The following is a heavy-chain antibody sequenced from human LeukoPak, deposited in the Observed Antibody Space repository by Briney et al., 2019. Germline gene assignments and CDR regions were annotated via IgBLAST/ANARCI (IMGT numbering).Heavy chain of an antibody. V-gene: IGHV4-34*01. CDR1: GGSFSGYY. CDR2: INHSEST. Sequence: SETVSLTCAVYGGSFSGYYWSWIRQPPGKGLEWIGEINHSESTNYNPSLKSRVTISVDTSKSQFSLKLSSVTAADTAVYYCARAQQLYYFDYWGQGTLVTVSS. CDR3: ARAQQLYYFDY. J-gene: IGHJ4*02. D-gene: IGHD6-13*01.